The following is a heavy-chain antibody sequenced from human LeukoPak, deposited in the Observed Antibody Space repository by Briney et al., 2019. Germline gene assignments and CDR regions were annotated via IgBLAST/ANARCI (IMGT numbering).Heavy chain of an antibody. CDR2: IKRDGSEK. CDR1: GFTFSTYW. J-gene: IGHJ4*02. D-gene: IGHD2-2*02. CDR3: ARVYTGNRWHFGY. Sequence: PGVSLRLSCAASGFTFSTYWMSWVRQAPGKGLECVANIKRDGSEKYYVDSVKGRFTIFRDDAKSSLYLQMNSLRAEDTAVYFCARVYTGNRWHFGYWGQGTLVTVSS. V-gene: IGHV3-7*03.